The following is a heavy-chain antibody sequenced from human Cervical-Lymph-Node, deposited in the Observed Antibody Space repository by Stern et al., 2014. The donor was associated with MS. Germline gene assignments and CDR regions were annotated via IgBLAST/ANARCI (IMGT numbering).Heavy chain of an antibody. CDR1: GASISSYS. D-gene: IGHD3-16*01. CDR2: IYYSGSS. Sequence: VQLVESGPGLVKPSESLSLTCTVSGASISSYSWSWIRQPPGKVLEWIGYIYYSGSSNQNPSLKSRVAISLDTSKNQFTLRLSSVTAVDTAVYYCAGGSAVGAPDYWGQGTLVTVSS. J-gene: IGHJ4*02. V-gene: IGHV4-59*03. CDR3: AGGSAVGAPDY.